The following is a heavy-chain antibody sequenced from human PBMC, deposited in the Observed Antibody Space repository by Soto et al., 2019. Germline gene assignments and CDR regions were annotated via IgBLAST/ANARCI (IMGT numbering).Heavy chain of an antibody. Sequence: QVHLQQWGAGLLKPSETLSLTCAVYGGTFSGYYWSWIRQPPGKGLEWIGEINNGGSSNSNPSLKSRVSMSVGTSNNQFSLKLTSVTAADTAVYYCARGRGDGYNQDWYFDLWGRGTLVTVSS. V-gene: IGHV4-34*01. CDR2: INNGGSS. D-gene: IGHD3-10*01. CDR1: GGTFSGYY. CDR3: ARGRGDGYNQDWYFDL. J-gene: IGHJ2*01.